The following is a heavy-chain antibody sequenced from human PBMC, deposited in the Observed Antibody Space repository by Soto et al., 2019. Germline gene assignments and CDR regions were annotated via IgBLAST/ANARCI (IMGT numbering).Heavy chain of an antibody. V-gene: IGHV3-15*07. CDR1: GLRLSDGW. J-gene: IGHJ4*02. Sequence: EVRLVESGGGSVKPEGSLRLSCAASGLRLSDGWMNWVRQTPGKGLEWVGRIKSKGDGGAVDYAAPVNGRFTISRDDSENMLYLQMNNLKADDTGIDYCTRRTKAGDGGVDPLAYWGQGALVTVSS. CDR2: IKSKGDGGAV. D-gene: IGHD3-16*01. CDR3: TRRTKAGDGGVDPLAY.